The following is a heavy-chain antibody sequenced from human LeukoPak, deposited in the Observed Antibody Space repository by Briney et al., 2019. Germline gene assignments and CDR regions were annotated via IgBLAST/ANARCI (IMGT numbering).Heavy chain of an antibody. D-gene: IGHD3-3*01. J-gene: IGHJ4*02. Sequence: PGGSLRLSCAASGFTFSSYSMNWVRQAPGKGLEWVSFISSSSSYIYYADSVKGRFTISRDNARNSLYLQMNSLRAEDTAVYYCARGDWSTSPFDYWGQGTLVTVSS. CDR1: GFTFSSYS. V-gene: IGHV3-21*01. CDR2: ISSSSSYI. CDR3: ARGDWSTSPFDY.